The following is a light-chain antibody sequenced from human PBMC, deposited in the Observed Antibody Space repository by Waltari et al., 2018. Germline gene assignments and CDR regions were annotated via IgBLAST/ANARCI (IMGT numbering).Light chain of an antibody. CDR2: VNRYGSH. CDR3: QTWGTGIHVV. V-gene: IGLV4-69*01. CDR1: SGYGSYT. J-gene: IGLJ2*01. Sequence: LVLTQSPSASASLGSSVKLPCILSSGYGSYTIAWPRHQSEKGPRYVMKVNRYGSHTQGDGVPDRFSGSSSGAERYLTISSLQAEDEGDYYCQTWGTGIHVVFGGGTKLTVL.